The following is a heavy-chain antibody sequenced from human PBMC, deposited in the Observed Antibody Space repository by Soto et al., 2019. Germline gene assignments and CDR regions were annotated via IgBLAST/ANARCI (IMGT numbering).Heavy chain of an antibody. Sequence: GGSLRLSCAASGFTFSSYSMNWVRQAPGKGLEWVSSISSSSSYIYYADSVKGRFTISRDNAKNSLYLQMNSLRAEDTAVYYCARVCSSGGSTSCSPLGYGMWFDPWGQGTLVTVSS. D-gene: IGHD2-2*01. CDR2: ISSSSSYI. J-gene: IGHJ5*02. CDR3: ARVCSSGGSTSCSPLGYGMWFDP. V-gene: IGHV3-21*01. CDR1: GFTFSSYS.